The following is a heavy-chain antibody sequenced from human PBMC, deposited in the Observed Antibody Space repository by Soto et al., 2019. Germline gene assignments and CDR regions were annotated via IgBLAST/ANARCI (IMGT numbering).Heavy chain of an antibody. J-gene: IGHJ4*02. CDR3: AREDGSGSYYPV. Sequence: QLQLQESGSGLVKPSQTLSLTCAVSGGSISSGGYSWSWIRQPPGKGLEWIGYIYHSGSTYYTPSLKSGVTISVDRSKDQFSLELSSVSAADTAGCYCAREDGSGSYYPVWGQGTLVTVA. CDR2: IYHSGST. D-gene: IGHD3-10*01. V-gene: IGHV4-30-2*01. CDR1: GGSISSGGYS.